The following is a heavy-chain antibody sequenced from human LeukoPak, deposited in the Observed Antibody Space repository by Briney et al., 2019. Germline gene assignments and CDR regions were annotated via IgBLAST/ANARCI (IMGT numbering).Heavy chain of an antibody. Sequence: GRSLRLSCAASGFTFSSYTMPWVRQAPGKGLEWVAVISYDGSSIYYADSVKGRFTISRDNSKNTLYLQMNSLRAEDTAMYYCANSGYSSPEFDFWGQGTLVTVSS. CDR1: GFTFSSYT. D-gene: IGHD6-13*01. CDR3: ANSGYSSPEFDF. J-gene: IGHJ5*01. V-gene: IGHV3-30*01. CDR2: ISYDGSSI.